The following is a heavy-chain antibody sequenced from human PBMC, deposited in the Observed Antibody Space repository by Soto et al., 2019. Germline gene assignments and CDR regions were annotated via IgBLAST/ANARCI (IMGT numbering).Heavy chain of an antibody. V-gene: IGHV4-39*01. Sequence: QLQLQESGPGLVKPSETLSLTCTVSGGSISSSSYYWGWIRQPPGKGLEWIGSIYYSGSTYYNPSLKSRVPISVDTSKNQFSLKLSSVTAADTAVYYCASRLRSSWYGGWFDPWGQGTLVTVSS. D-gene: IGHD6-13*01. CDR3: ASRLRSSWYGGWFDP. CDR2: IYYSGST. CDR1: GGSISSSSYY. J-gene: IGHJ5*02.